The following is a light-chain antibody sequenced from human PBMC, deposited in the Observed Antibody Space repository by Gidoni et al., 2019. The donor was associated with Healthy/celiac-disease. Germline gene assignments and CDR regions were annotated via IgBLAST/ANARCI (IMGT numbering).Light chain of an antibody. V-gene: IGLV3-21*04. Sequence: SYVLPQPPSVSVAPGKTARITCGGNNIGSKSVHCYPQKPGQAPVLVIYYDRDRPSGIPERFSGSNSGNTATLTSSRVEAGDEADYYCQVWDSSSDRVVFGGGTKLTVL. CDR2: YDR. CDR3: QVWDSSSDRVV. J-gene: IGLJ2*01. CDR1: NIGSKS.